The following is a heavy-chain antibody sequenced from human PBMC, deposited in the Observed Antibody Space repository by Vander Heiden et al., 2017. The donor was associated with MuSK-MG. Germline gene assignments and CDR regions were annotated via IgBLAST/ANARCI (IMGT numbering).Heavy chain of an antibody. CDR1: GFSLSTRGMC. D-gene: IGHD6-19*01. CDR2: IDWDDDK. V-gene: IGHV2-70*15. Sequence: QVTLRESAPALVTPTQTLTLTCTFSGFSLSTRGMCVSWIRQPPGKALEWLARIDWDDDKYYSTSLKTRLTISKDTSKNQVVLIMTNMDPVDTATYFCARIAVAGLAYYFDYWGQGTLVTVSS. CDR3: ARIAVAGLAYYFDY. J-gene: IGHJ4*02.